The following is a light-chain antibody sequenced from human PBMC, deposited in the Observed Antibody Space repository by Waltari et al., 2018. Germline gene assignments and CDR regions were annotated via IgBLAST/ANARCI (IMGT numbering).Light chain of an antibody. CDR1: QSVTTT. CDR3: QQYFDWPMYT. V-gene: IGKV3-15*01. CDR2: GAS. J-gene: IGKJ2*01. Sequence: EIVMTQSPDTLSVSPGERATLSCRASQSVTTTLAWYQQKPGPAPRLLLYGASTRATGIPARFSGSGSGTDFTLTISSLQSEDFAVYYCQQYFDWPMYTFAQGTKLEIK.